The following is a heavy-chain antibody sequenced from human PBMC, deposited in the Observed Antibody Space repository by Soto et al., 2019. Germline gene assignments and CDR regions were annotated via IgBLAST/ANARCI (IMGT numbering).Heavy chain of an antibody. J-gene: IGHJ6*02. CDR3: AGGVVVPAAISWNYYYYGIDV. CDR2: IIPIFGTA. D-gene: IGHD2-2*02. V-gene: IGHV1-69*13. Sequence: PAEVSCKAPRGTFSSNAISWVQQATGQGLEWMGGIIPIFGTANYAQKFQGRVTITADESTSTAYMELSSLRSEDTAVYYCAGGVVVPAAISWNYYYYGIDVWGQGTTVTVSS. CDR1: RGTFSSNA.